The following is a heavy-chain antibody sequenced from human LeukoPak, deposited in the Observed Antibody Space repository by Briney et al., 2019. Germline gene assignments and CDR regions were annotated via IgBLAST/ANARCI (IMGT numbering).Heavy chain of an antibody. Sequence: GSLRLSCAASGFTFGTFAMIWVRQPPGKGLEWVSSIFPSGGEIHYADSVRGRFTISRDNSKSTLSLQMNSLRAEDTAIYYCATYRQVLLPFESWGQGTLVTVSS. D-gene: IGHD2-8*02. CDR1: GFTFGTFA. J-gene: IGHJ4*02. CDR3: ATYRQVLLPFES. V-gene: IGHV3-23*01. CDR2: IFPSGGEI.